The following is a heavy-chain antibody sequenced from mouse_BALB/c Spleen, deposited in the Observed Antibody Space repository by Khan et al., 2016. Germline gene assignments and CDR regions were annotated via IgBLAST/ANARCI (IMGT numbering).Heavy chain of an antibody. CDR1: GFSLTDYG. J-gene: IGHJ4*01. Sequence: VQLVESGPGLVAPSQCLSITCTVSGFSLTDYGVSWIRPPPGKGLEWLGVIWGGGITYYNSALQSRLRISKDNSKSQAFLKMSSLQTYDTAMYYCAKGVWSYCDALDYWGQGTSVTVSS. V-gene: IGHV2-6-5*01. CDR3: AKGVWSYCDALDY. CDR2: IWGGGIT.